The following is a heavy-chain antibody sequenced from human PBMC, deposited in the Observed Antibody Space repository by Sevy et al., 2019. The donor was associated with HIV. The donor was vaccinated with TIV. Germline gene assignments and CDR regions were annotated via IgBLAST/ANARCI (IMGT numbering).Heavy chain of an antibody. J-gene: IGHJ6*02. V-gene: IGHV4-4*07. CDR3: ARGARGGGVDV. Sequence: SETLSLTCTVSGGSISTDSWNWIRQPAGKGLEWFGRIYSSGRTNYNPALKSRVTMSVDTSKNRFSLKLRSVTAADTAVYYCARGARGGGVDVWGQGTTVTVSS. CDR1: GGSISTDS. CDR2: IYSSGRT. D-gene: IGHD3-10*01.